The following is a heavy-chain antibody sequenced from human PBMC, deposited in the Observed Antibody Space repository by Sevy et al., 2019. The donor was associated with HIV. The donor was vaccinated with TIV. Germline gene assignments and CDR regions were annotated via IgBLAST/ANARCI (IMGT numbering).Heavy chain of an antibody. D-gene: IGHD3-9*01. CDR2: ITWNSGRK. J-gene: IGHJ6*02. CDR1: GFTFDGYA. V-gene: IGHV3-9*01. CDR3: VKDFEAEPEAMDV. Sequence: GGSLRLSCAASGFTFDGYAMHWVRQGPGKGLEWVSGITWNSGRKAYAYSVKGRFAISRDNAKNSLYLQMNSLRAEDTAFYYCVKDFEAEPEAMDVWGQGTTVTVSS.